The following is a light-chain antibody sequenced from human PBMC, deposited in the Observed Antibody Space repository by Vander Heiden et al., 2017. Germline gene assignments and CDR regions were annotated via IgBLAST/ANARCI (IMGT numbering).Light chain of an antibody. CDR3: QQRSNWPPLT. J-gene: IGKJ4*01. V-gene: IGKV3-11*01. Sequence: EIVLTQSPATLPLSPGERATLSCRASQSVSSYLAWYQQKPGQAPRLLIYDASNRATGIPARFSGSGYGTDFTLTISSREPEDFAVYYCQQRSNWPPLTFGGGTKVEIK. CDR1: QSVSSY. CDR2: DAS.